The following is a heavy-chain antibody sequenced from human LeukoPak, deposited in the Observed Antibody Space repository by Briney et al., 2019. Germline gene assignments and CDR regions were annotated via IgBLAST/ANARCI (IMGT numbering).Heavy chain of an antibody. CDR1: GFTFSAYA. CDR3: ARDLHYFFAMGV. J-gene: IGHJ6*01. CDR2: IGSDNKP. V-gene: IGHV3-23*05. Sequence: QPGGSLRLSCEASGFTFSAYAMTWVRQAPGKGLEWVSSIGSDNKPHYSESVKGRFAISRDNSKSMLFLQLNSLRAEDTPLYYCARDLHYFFAMGVWGQGTTVTVSS. D-gene: IGHD2/OR15-2a*01.